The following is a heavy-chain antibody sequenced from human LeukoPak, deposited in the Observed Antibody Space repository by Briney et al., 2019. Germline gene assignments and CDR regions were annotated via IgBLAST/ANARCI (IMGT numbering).Heavy chain of an antibody. CDR3: AVPLKYYYDSSGYYQYYFDY. J-gene: IGHJ4*02. V-gene: IGHV1-69*13. Sequence: SVKVSCKASGGTFISYAISWVRQAPGQGLEWMGGIIPIFGTANYAQKFQGRVTITADESTSTAYMELSSLRSEDTAVYYCAVPLKYYYDSSGYYQYYFDYWGQGTLVTVSS. D-gene: IGHD3-22*01. CDR1: GGTFISYA. CDR2: IIPIFGTA.